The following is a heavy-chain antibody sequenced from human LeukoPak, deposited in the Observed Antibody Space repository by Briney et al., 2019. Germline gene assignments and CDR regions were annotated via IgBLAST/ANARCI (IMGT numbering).Heavy chain of an antibody. V-gene: IGHV1-69*04. J-gene: IGHJ4*02. D-gene: IGHD3-22*01. CDR1: GGTFSSYA. CDR3: ARDSHDYDSSGYYRGYFDY. CDR2: IIPILGIA. Sequence: SVKVSCKASGGTFSSYAISWVRQALGQGLEWMGRIIPILGIANYAQKFQGRVTITADKSTSTAYMELSSLRSEDTAVYYCARDSHDYDSSGYYRGYFDYWGQGTLVTVSS.